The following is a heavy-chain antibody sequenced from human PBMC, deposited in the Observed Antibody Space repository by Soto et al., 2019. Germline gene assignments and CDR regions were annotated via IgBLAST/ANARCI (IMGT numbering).Heavy chain of an antibody. V-gene: IGHV3-73*01. CDR2: IRSKANSYAT. J-gene: IGHJ6*03. D-gene: IGHD4-4*01. CDR3: TRHTTDYSNYYYYYYYMDV. Sequence: EVQLVESGGGLVQPGGSLKLSCAASGFTFSGSAMHWVRQASGKGLEWVGRIRSKANSYATAYAASVKGRFTISRDDSKNTAYLQMNSLKTEDTAVYYCTRHTTDYSNYYYYYYYMDVWGKGTTVTVSS. CDR1: GFTFSGSA.